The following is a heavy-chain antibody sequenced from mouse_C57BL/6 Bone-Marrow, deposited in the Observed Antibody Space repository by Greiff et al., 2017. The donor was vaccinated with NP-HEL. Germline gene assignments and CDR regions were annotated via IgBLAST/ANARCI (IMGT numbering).Heavy chain of an antibody. D-gene: IGHD1-1*01. CDR3: AIGYGSSLAY. J-gene: IGHJ3*01. Sequence: QVQLKQSGPELVKPGASVKISCKASGYSFTSYYIHWVKQRPGQGLEWIGWIYPTSGNTNYNEKFKGKATLTADTSSSTAYMQLSSLTSEDSAVYYCAIGYGSSLAYWGQGTLVTVSA. CDR1: GYSFTSYY. CDR2: IYPTSGNT. V-gene: IGHV1-66*01.